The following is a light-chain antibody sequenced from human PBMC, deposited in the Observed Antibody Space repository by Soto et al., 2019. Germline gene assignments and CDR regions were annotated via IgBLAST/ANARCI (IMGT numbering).Light chain of an antibody. CDR1: NIGTKS. Sequence: SYELTQPPSVSVAPGKTARITCGGNNIGTKSVHWYQQKSGQAPVLVIYYDSDRPSGIPERFSGSNSGNTATLTISRVEAGDEADYYCQVWDSSSDHPFGTGTKLTVL. CDR2: YDS. CDR3: QVWDSSSDHP. V-gene: IGLV3-21*04. J-gene: IGLJ1*01.